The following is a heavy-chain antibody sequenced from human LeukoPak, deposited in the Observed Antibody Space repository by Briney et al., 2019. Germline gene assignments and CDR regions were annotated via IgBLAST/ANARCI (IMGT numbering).Heavy chain of an antibody. J-gene: IGHJ4*02. D-gene: IGHD3-10*01. CDR2: MNPNSGNT. CDR3: ARGLGHYYGSGSYYNGQGPYYFDY. CDR1: GYTFTSYD. V-gene: IGHV1-8*01. Sequence: ASVKVSCKASGYTFTSYDINWVRQATGRGLEWMGWMNPNSGNTGYAQKFQGRVTMTRNTSISTAYMELSSLRSEDTAVYYCARGLGHYYGSGSYYNGQGPYYFDYWGQGTLVTVSS.